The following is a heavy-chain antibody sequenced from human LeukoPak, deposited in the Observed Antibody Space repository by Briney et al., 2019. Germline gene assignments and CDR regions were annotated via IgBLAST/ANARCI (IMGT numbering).Heavy chain of an antibody. CDR3: ARGVPAAGD. J-gene: IGHJ4*02. V-gene: IGHV3-53*01. Sequence: GGSLRLSCAASGFTFSSYSMSWVRQAPGKGLEWVSGIYTGGSTYSADSVKGRFTIFRDNSKNTLHLQMHSPRVEDTAVYYCARGVPAAGDWGQGTLVTVSS. CDR2: IYTGGST. CDR1: GFTFSSYS. D-gene: IGHD2-2*01.